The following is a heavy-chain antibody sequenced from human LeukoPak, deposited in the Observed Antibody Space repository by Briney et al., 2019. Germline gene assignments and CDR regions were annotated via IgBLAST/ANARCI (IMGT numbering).Heavy chain of an antibody. CDR3: ARNPYSGSYYGFDY. D-gene: IGHD1-26*01. V-gene: IGHV1-46*01. J-gene: IGHJ4*02. Sequence: GASVKVSCKASGYILTSHYMHWVRQAPGQGLEWMGIINPSGGSTNYAQKLQGRVTMTRGTSTSTVYMELSSLRSEDTAVYYCARNPYSGSYYGFDYWGQGTLVTVSS. CDR2: INPSGGST. CDR1: GYILTSHY.